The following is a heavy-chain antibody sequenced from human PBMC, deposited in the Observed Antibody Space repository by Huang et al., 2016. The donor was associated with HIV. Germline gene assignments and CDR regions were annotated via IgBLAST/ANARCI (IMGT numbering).Heavy chain of an antibody. V-gene: IGHV3-7*01. D-gene: IGHD1-7*01. J-gene: IGHJ6*02. CDR2: IKQEESEK. Sequence: VESGGRLVQPGGSIRLSCVGSTFRFGAYWMSWVRQSPGKGMEWVANIKQEESEKYDVDAVKGRFNISRDNAKKVVFLEMNNVRVEDTATYYCATKTAAMDIWGQGTTVTVS. CDR3: ATKTAAMDI. CDR1: TFRFGAYW.